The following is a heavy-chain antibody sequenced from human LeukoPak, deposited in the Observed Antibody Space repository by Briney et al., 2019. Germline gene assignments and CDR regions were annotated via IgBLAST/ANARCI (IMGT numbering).Heavy chain of an antibody. J-gene: IGHJ3*02. CDR2: IYYSGST. D-gene: IGHD2-21*02. CDR1: GGSISSGDYY. CDR3: ARERAVVTAFDI. V-gene: IGHV4-30-4*01. Sequence: SQTLSLTCTVSGGSISSGDYYWSWIRQPPGKGLEWIGYIYYSGSTYYNPSLKSRVTISVATSKNQFSLKLSSVTAADTAVYYCARERAVVTAFDIWGQGTMVTVSS.